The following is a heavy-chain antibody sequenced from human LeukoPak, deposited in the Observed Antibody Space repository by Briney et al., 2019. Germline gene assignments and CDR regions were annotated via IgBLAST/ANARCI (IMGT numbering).Heavy chain of an antibody. J-gene: IGHJ4*02. CDR3: ASRVGATTGYYFDY. V-gene: IGHV1-69*05. Sequence: SVKVSCKASGYTFTSYGISWVRQAPGQGLEWMGGIIPIFGTANYAQKFQGRVTITTDESTSTAYMELSSLRSEDTAVYYCASRVGATTGYYFDYWGQGTLVTVSS. D-gene: IGHD1-26*01. CDR2: IIPIFGTA. CDR1: GYTFTSYG.